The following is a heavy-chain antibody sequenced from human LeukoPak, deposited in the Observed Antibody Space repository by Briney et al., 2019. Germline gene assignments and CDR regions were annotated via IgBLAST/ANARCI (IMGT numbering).Heavy chain of an antibody. V-gene: IGHV3-23*01. D-gene: IGHD3-3*01. J-gene: IGHJ6*02. CDR3: AKTDGLRFLEWLSSPPYGYYDMDV. CDR1: GFTFSSYA. Sequence: GGSLRLSCAASGFTFSSYAMSWVRQAPGKGLEWVSAISGSGGSTYYADSVKGRFTISRDNSKNTLYLQMNSLRAEDTAVYYCAKTDGLRFLEWLSSPPYGYYDMDVWGQGTTVTVSS. CDR2: ISGSGGST.